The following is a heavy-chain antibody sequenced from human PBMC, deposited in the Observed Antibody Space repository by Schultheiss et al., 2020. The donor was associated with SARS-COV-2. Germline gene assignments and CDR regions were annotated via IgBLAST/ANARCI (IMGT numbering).Heavy chain of an antibody. J-gene: IGHJ6*02. V-gene: IGHV1-2*04. Sequence: ASVKVSCKASGYTFTSYGISWVRQAPGQGLEWMGWINPNSGGTNYAQKFQGWVTMTRDTSISTAYMELSRLRSDDTAVYYCASLVAGDYYYYGMDVWGQGTTVTVSS. D-gene: IGHD3-10*01. CDR1: GYTFTSYG. CDR3: ASLVAGDYYYYGMDV. CDR2: INPNSGGT.